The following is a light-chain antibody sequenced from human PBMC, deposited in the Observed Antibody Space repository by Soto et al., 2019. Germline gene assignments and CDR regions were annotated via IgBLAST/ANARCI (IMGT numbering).Light chain of an antibody. Sequence: DIQMTQSPSSLSASVGDRATITCRASQNINNYLAWYQQRPGKLPKLLIYAATTWQSGVPSRFSGGGSGTDFTLTISSLQPEDVATYYCQRYNSDIWTFGQGTKVEV. CDR3: QRYNSDIWT. CDR2: AAT. CDR1: QNINNY. V-gene: IGKV1-27*01. J-gene: IGKJ1*01.